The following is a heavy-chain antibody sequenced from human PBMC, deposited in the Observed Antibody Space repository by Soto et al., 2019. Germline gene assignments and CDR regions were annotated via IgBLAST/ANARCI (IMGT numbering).Heavy chain of an antibody. D-gene: IGHD2-21*02. CDR3: ARDLWGYCGTDCYPLDV. CDR1: GGSISRYY. J-gene: IGHJ6*02. CDR2: MYNTGST. V-gene: IGHV4-59*01. Sequence: SETLSLTCTVSGGSISRYYWSWIRQPPGRGLEWIGYMYNTGSTVYNPSFKSRVTISVDTSKNQFSLKLNSVTAADTAVYYCARDLWGYCGTDCYPLDVWGQGTTVTVS.